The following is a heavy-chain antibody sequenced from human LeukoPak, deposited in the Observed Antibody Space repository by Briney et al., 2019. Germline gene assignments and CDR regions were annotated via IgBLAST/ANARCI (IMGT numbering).Heavy chain of an antibody. V-gene: IGHV4-31*03. CDR1: GGSISSGGYS. D-gene: IGHD4-17*01. Sequence: SETLSLTCTVSGGSISSGGYSWNWIRQHPGKGLEWIGYIYYSGSTYYNPSLKSRVTISADTSKNQFSLKLSSVTAADTAVYYCARGSRNDYGDYAMGWFFDYWGQGTLVTVSS. CDR2: IYYSGST. J-gene: IGHJ4*02. CDR3: ARGSRNDYGDYAMGWFFDY.